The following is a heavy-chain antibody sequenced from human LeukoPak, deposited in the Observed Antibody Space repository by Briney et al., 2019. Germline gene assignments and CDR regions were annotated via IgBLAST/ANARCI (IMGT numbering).Heavy chain of an antibody. CDR3: ARDSPYYDSSGYQASFDY. V-gene: IGHV4-4*07. Sequence: SETLSLTCTVSGGSISSYYWSWLRQPAGKGLEWIGRIYTSGSTNYNPSLKSRVTMSVDTSKNQFSLKLSSVTAADTAVYYCARDSPYYDSSGYQASFDYGGQGTLVTVSS. D-gene: IGHD3-22*01. CDR1: GGSISSYY. CDR2: IYTSGST. J-gene: IGHJ4*02.